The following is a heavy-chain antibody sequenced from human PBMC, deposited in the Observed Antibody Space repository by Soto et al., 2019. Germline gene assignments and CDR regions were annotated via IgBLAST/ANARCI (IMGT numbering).Heavy chain of an antibody. CDR2: IYYSGST. V-gene: IGHV4-34*01. Sequence: PSETLSLTCAVYGESFSGHIWTWIRQPPGKGLEWIGNIYYSGSTYYNPSLKSRVTISVDTSKNQFSLKLSSVTAADTAVYYCARRLGYCSGGSCSWFDSWGQGTLVTVSS. CDR1: GESFSGHI. D-gene: IGHD2-15*01. CDR3: ARRLGYCSGGSCSWFDS. J-gene: IGHJ5*01.